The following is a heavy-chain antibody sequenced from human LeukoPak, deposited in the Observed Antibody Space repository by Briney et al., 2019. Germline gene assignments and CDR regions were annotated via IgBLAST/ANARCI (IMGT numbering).Heavy chain of an antibody. CDR3: ASPRAERSTWYAVDY. J-gene: IGHJ4*01. D-gene: IGHD6-13*01. CDR1: GGSISSGSYY. Sequence: PSETLSLTCTVSGGSISSGSYYWSWIRQPAGKGLEWIGRIYTSGSTHYNPSLKSRVTISVDTSKNQFSLKLSSVTAADTAVYYCASPRAERSTWYAVDYWGQGTLVTVSA. CDR2: IYTSGST. V-gene: IGHV4-61*02.